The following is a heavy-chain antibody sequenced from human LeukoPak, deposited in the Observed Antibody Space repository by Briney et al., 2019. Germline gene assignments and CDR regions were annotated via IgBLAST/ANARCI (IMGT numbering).Heavy chain of an antibody. V-gene: IGHV1-2*04. D-gene: IGHD6-19*01. CDR3: ARGGSSGWYY. CDR2: INPNSGGT. Sequence: AASVKVSCKASGYTFTGYYMHWVRQAPGQGLEWMGWINPNSGGTNYAQKFQGWVTTTRDTSTSTVYMGLSSLRSEDTAVYYCARGGSSGWYYWGQGTLVTVSS. CDR1: GYTFTGYY. J-gene: IGHJ4*02.